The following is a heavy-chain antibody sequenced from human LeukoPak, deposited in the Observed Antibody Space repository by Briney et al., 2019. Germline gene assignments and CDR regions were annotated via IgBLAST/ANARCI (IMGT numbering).Heavy chain of an antibody. J-gene: IGHJ4*02. V-gene: IGHV3-33*01. Sequence: GGSRRLSCAASGFTFSNSGMHWVRQAPGKWLEWVAVIWYDGSNKYYADSVKGRFTISRDNSKNTLYLQMNSLRAEDTAVYYCARDYYYGSGSYVDYWGQGTLVTVSS. D-gene: IGHD3-10*01. CDR3: ARDYYYGSGSYVDY. CDR1: GFTFSNSG. CDR2: IWYDGSNK.